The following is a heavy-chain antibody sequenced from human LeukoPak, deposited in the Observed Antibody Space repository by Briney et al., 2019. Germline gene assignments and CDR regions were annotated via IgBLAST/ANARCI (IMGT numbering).Heavy chain of an antibody. CDR3: ARDPIGDFIGAFEF. D-gene: IGHD4-17*01. CDR2: ISASGDST. Sequence: GGSLRLSCTASGFSFTKHALAWVRQAPGKGLEWVSSISASGDSTRYVDSVNGRFTVSRDNSRNTLYLQLNSLRAEDSAVYYCARDPIGDFIGAFEFWGQGTMVTVSS. V-gene: IGHV3-23*01. J-gene: IGHJ3*01. CDR1: GFSFTKHA.